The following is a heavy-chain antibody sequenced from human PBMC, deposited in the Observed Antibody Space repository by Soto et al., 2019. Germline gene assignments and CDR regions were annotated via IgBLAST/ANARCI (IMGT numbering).Heavy chain of an antibody. J-gene: IGHJ6*02. CDR2: ISSSSSYT. CDR1: GFTFSDYY. D-gene: IGHD3-22*01. CDR3: AREDYYYDSSPKYGMDV. Sequence: GGSLRLSCAASGFTFSDYYMSWIRQAPGKGLEWVSYISSSSSYTNYADSVKGRFTISRDNAKNSLYLQMNSLRAEDTAVYYCAREDYYYDSSPKYGMDVWGQGTTVSVSS. V-gene: IGHV3-11*06.